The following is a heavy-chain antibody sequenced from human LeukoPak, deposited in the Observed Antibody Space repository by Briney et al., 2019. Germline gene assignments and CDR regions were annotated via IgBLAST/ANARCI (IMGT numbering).Heavy chain of an antibody. V-gene: IGHV3-23*01. CDR2: ITSSGDST. CDR1: GFTFSSYA. CDR3: AKFPTTRDPPPCSSTSCGASIGDY. D-gene: IGHD2-2*01. J-gene: IGHJ4*02. Sequence: GGSLRLSCAASGFTFSSYAMSWVRQAPGKGLAWVSTITSSGDSTSYADSVRGRFTISRDNSNNTLYLQMNTLRAEDTAVYYCAKFPTTRDPPPCSSTSCGASIGDYWGQGTLVTVSS.